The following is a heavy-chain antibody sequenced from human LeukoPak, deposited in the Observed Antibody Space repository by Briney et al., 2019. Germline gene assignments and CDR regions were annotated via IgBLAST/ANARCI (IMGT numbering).Heavy chain of an antibody. V-gene: IGHV4-59*01. CDR2: IYYSGST. Sequence: NPSETLSLTCTVSGGSISSYYWSWIRQPPGKGLEWIGYIYYSGSTNYNPSLKSRVTISVDTSKNQFSLKLSSVTAADTAVYYCARGAVKIRGGWYFDYWGQGTLVTVSS. CDR3: ARGAVKIRGGWYFDY. J-gene: IGHJ4*02. D-gene: IGHD3-16*01. CDR1: GGSISSYY.